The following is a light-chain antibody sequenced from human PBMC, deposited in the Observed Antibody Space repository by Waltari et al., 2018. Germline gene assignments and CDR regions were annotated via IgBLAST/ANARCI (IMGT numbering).Light chain of an antibody. J-gene: IGKJ4*01. Sequence: DIQMTQSPPSLSASVGDRVTITCRASQNIRTYLNAYQQTPGKASRLLIYAAYTLRSGVPARFSASGSGTNFTLTISSLQPEVFATFYCQQTYSDPRTFGGGTKV. V-gene: IGKV1-39*01. CDR2: AAY. CDR1: QNIRTY. CDR3: QQTYSDPRT.